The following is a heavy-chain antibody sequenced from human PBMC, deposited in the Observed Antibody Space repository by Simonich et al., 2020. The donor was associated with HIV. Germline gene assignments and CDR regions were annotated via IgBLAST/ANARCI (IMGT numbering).Heavy chain of an antibody. D-gene: IGHD3-3*01. J-gene: IGHJ4*02. CDR1: CGSFRGYY. V-gene: IGHV4-34*01. CDR3: ARRDRELILYFDY. CDR2: INHSGNT. Sequence: QVKLQQWGAGLSQPSETLSLNCAVDCGSFRGYYWSWIRQPPGKGLDLIVEINHSGNTNYKSSLNSRATISVDKSKNQFSLKLSSVTAADTAIYYCARRDRELILYFDYWGQGNLVTVSS.